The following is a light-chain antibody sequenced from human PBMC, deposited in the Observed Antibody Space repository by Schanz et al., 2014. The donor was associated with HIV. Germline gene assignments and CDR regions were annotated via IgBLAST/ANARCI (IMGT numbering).Light chain of an antibody. Sequence: QSVLTQPPSVSAAPEQKVTISCSGSSSNIGNGYVSWYQQLPGTAPKLLIYDNHKRPSGIPDRFSGSKSGTSAALGITGLQTGDEADYYCGTWDSSLSAGVFGGGTKLTVL. CDR1: SSNIGNGY. V-gene: IGLV1-51*01. CDR3: GTWDSSLSAGV. J-gene: IGLJ2*01. CDR2: DNH.